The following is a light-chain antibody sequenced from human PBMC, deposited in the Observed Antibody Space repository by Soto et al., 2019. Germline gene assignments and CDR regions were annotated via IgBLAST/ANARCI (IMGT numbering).Light chain of an antibody. J-gene: IGKJ2*01. CDR1: QSVLYSSNDRSY. CDR3: QQSHSSPYT. Sequence: EIVMTQSPDSLAVSLGERATIKCKSSQSVLYSSNDRSYLAWFQQKPGQPPKALIYWASSRESGVPDRFSGSGSGTDFTLSISSLQPEDFATYYCQQSHSSPYTFGQGTKLEI. V-gene: IGKV4-1*01. CDR2: WAS.